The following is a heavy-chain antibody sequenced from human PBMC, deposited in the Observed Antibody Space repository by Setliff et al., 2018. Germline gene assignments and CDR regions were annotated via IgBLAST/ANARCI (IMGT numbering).Heavy chain of an antibody. CDR2: ISYSGST. J-gene: IGHJ4*02. V-gene: IGHV4-4*02. Sequence: SETLSLTCAVSGGSISSSNWWSWVRQPPGKGLEWIGSISYSGSTYYNPPLKSRVTISVDTSKNQFSLKLSSVTAADTAVYYCARGGYSRGPPVYYFDYWGQGTLVTVSS. D-gene: IGHD5-12*01. CDR3: ARGGYSRGPPVYYFDY. CDR1: GGSISSSNW.